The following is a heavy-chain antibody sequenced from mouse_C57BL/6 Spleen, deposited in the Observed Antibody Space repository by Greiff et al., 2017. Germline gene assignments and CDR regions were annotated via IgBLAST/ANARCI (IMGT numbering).Heavy chain of an antibody. CDR1: GYTFTDYE. CDR3: TRGNGSSYEYFDV. J-gene: IGHJ1*03. CDR2: IDPETGGT. V-gene: IGHV1-15*01. D-gene: IGHD1-1*01. Sequence: VQLQQSGAELVRPGASVTLSCKASGYTFTDYEMHWVKQTPVHGLEWIGAIDPETGGTAYNQKFKGKAILTADKSSSTAYMELRSLTSEDSAVYYCTRGNGSSYEYFDVWGTGTTGTVSS.